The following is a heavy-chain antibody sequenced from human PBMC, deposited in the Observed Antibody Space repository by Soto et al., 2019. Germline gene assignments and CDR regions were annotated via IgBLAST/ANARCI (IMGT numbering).Heavy chain of an antibody. CDR3: ARGDDYYYDGNGYLGRH. Sequence: EVQLVESGRSIVPPGGYLRLSCAAYGFTFSSYWMHWVRQAPGKGLVWVSRINSDGSRTSYADSAKGRFTISRDNAKNTVELQMNSLSAEDTAVYYCARGDDYYYDGNGYLGRHWGQGALGTVSS. J-gene: IGHJ4*02. D-gene: IGHD3-22*01. V-gene: IGHV3-74*01. CDR1: GFTFSSYW. CDR2: INSDGSRT.